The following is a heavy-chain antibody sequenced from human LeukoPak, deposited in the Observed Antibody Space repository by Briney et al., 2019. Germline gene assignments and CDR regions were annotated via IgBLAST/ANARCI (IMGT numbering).Heavy chain of an antibody. D-gene: IGHD3-3*01. CDR1: GGSISSYY. CDR2: IYYSGST. CDR3: ARFIWSGYYMAFDI. J-gene: IGHJ3*02. V-gene: IGHV4-59*01. Sequence: PSETLSLTCTVSGGSISSYYWSWIRQPPGKGLGWTGDIYYSGSTTYNPSLKSRVTISVDTSKNQFSLKLSSGTAADTAVYYCARFIWSGYYMAFDIWGQGTMVTVSS.